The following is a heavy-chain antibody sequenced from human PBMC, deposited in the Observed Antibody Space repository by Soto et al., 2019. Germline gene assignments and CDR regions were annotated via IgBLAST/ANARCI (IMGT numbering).Heavy chain of an antibody. CDR3: ASRNSHFDY. J-gene: IGHJ4*02. Sequence: EVQLVESGGGLVQPGGSLRLSCAASGFTFSSYEMNWVRQAPGEGLEWVSYISSSGSTIYYADSVKGRFTISRDNAKNSLYLQMNSLRAEDTAVYYCASRNSHFDYWGQGTLVTVSS. V-gene: IGHV3-48*03. D-gene: IGHD2-21*01. CDR1: GFTFSSYE. CDR2: ISSSGSTI.